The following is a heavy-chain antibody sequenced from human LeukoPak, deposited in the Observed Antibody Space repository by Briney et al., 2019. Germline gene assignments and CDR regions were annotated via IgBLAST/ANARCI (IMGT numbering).Heavy chain of an antibody. V-gene: IGHV1-2*02. CDR1: GYTFTGYY. CDR3: ARVGYCSGGTCYHPWFDP. Sequence: SVRVSCKASGYTFTGYYIHWVRQAAGQGLEWMGWIYPNSGGTNYAQKFQGRVTMTRDTSINTAYMELTRLRSDDTAVYFCARVGYCSGGTCYHPWFDPRGQGTLVTVSS. J-gene: IGHJ5*02. CDR2: IYPNSGGT. D-gene: IGHD2-15*01.